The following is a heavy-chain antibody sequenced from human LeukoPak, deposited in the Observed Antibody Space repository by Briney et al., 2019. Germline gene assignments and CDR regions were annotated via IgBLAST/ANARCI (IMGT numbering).Heavy chain of an antibody. CDR3: ARVRGYGEPYFDY. D-gene: IGHD3-10*01. V-gene: IGHV3-53*01. Sequence: GGSLRLSCAASGFTVSSNYMSWARQAPGKGLEWVSVIYSGGSTYYADSVKGRFTISRDNSKNTLYLQMNSLRAEDTAVYYCARVRGYGEPYFDYWGQGTLVTVSS. CDR2: IYSGGST. CDR1: GFTVSSNY. J-gene: IGHJ4*02.